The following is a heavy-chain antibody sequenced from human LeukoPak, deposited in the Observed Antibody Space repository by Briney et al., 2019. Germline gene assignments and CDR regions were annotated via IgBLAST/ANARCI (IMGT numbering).Heavy chain of an antibody. D-gene: IGHD2/OR15-2a*01. CDR3: AVLWTQNGAVDY. Sequence: ASVKVSCKASGCTFSSYAISWVRQAPGQGLEWMGRIIPNFGTANYAQKFQGRVTITTDESMSTAYMELSSLRSEDTAVYYCAVLWTQNGAVDYWGQGTLVTVSS. CDR1: GCTFSSYA. V-gene: IGHV1-69*05. CDR2: IIPNFGTA. J-gene: IGHJ4*02.